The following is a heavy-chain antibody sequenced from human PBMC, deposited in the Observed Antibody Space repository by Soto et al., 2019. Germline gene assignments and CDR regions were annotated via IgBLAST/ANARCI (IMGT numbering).Heavy chain of an antibody. D-gene: IGHD3-10*01. CDR3: ARLITIGNWFDP. Sequence: QVQLQESGPGLVKPSETPSLTCTVSGGSVSSGSYYWSWIRQPTGKGLEWIGYIYYSGSTNYNPSLKSRVTLSVDTSKNQFSLKLSSVTAADTAVYYCARLITIGNWFDPWGQGTLVTVSS. CDR1: GGSVSSGSYY. V-gene: IGHV4-61*01. CDR2: IYYSGST. J-gene: IGHJ5*02.